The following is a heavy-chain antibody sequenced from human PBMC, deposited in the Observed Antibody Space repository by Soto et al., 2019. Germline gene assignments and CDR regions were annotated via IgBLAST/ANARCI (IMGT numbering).Heavy chain of an antibody. CDR1: GYTLTELS. Sequence: ASVKVSCTVSGYTLTELSMHWVRQAPGKGLEWMGGFDPEDGETIYAQKFQGRVTMTEDTSTDTAYMELSSLRSEDTAVYYCATSASGQHWFDPWGQGTLVTVSS. J-gene: IGHJ5*02. V-gene: IGHV1-24*01. CDR2: FDPEDGET. CDR3: ATSASGQHWFDP. D-gene: IGHD3-10*01.